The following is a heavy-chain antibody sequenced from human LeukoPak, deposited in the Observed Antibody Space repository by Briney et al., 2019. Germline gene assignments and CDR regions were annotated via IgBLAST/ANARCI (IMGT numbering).Heavy chain of an antibody. CDR1: GYTFTGYY. CDR3: ARDDSSGYSSPPYYFYY. D-gene: IGHD3-22*01. CDR2: IKPNSGAT. V-gene: IGHV1-2*02. J-gene: IGHJ4*02. Sequence: ASVTVSCKASGYTFTGYYIHWVRQAPGQGLEWMGWIKPNSGATNYAQKFQGRVTMTRDTSISTAYMELTRLTSDDTAVYYCARDDSSGYSSPPYYFYYWGQGTLVTVSS.